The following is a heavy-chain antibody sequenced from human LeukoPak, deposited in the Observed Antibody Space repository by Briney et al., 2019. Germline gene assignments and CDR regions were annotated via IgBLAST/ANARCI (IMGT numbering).Heavy chain of an antibody. CDR1: GFTFDDHA. D-gene: IGHD3-22*01. CDR3: AKDPSHYYDSSGYYLDY. Sequence: GGSLRLSCAASGFTFDDHAMHWVRQAPGKGLEWVSLISGDGGSTYYADSVKGRFTISRDNSKNSLYLQMNSLRTEDTALYYCAKDPSHYYDSSGYYLDYWGQGTLVTVSS. J-gene: IGHJ4*02. V-gene: IGHV3-43*02. CDR2: ISGDGGST.